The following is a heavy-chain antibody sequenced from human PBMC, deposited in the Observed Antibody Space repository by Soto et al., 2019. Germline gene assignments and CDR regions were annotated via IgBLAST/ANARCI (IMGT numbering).Heavy chain of an antibody. CDR1: GGSISNPIYY. Sequence: QLQLQESGPGLVKPSETLSLTCTVSGGSISNPIYYWAWIRQPPGKGLEWIGSIFYSGNTYYNPSLRIRVTKSVDTSQNQFSLKLSSVTAADTAVYYCAGRTSLTSVEIFSGGLSGYNWVDPWGRGTLVTVSS. J-gene: IGHJ5*01. CDR3: AGRTSLTSVEIFSGGLSGYNWVDP. D-gene: IGHD3-3*01. CDR2: IFYSGNT. V-gene: IGHV4-39*01.